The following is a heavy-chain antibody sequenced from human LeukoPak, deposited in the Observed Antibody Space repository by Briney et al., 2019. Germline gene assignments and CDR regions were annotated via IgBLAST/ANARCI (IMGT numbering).Heavy chain of an antibody. D-gene: IGHD7-27*01. Sequence: SETLSLTCSVSGGSISSNGYYWGWIRQPPGKGLEWIGSIYYSGSTFDNPSLKSRVTISVDKSRNQFSLKLSSVTAADTAVYYCARDGDVWGQGTLVTVSS. CDR1: GGSISSNGYY. CDR3: ARDGDV. J-gene: IGHJ4*02. CDR2: IYYSGST. V-gene: IGHV4-39*07.